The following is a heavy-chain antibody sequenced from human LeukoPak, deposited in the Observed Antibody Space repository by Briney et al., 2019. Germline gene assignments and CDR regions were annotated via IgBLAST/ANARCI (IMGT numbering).Heavy chain of an antibody. CDR1: GGSISNSY. Sequence: SETLSLTCTVSGGSISNSYWSWIRQSPGKGLEWIGYIYYNGSTYYNYSPSLKSRVTISIDTSKNQFSLKLSSVTAADTAVYYCARDLVTVTKGFDIWGQGTMVSVSS. CDR3: ARDLVTVTKGFDI. J-gene: IGHJ3*02. CDR2: IYYNGSTYY. V-gene: IGHV4-59*01. D-gene: IGHD4-17*01.